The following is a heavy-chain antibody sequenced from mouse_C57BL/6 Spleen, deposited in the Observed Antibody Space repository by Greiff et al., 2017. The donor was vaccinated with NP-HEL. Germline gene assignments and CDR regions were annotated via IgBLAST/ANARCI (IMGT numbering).Heavy chain of an antibody. CDR1: GYAFSSSW. CDR3: ARSLYYYGSSRDYFDY. J-gene: IGHJ2*01. V-gene: IGHV1-82*01. D-gene: IGHD1-1*01. CDR2: IYPGDGDT. Sequence: PELVKPGASVKISCKASGYAFSSSWMNWVKQRPGKGLEWIGRIYPGDGDTNYNGKFKGKAKLTADKSSRTAYMQLSSLTSEDSAVYFCARSLYYYGSSRDYFDYWGQGTTLTVSS.